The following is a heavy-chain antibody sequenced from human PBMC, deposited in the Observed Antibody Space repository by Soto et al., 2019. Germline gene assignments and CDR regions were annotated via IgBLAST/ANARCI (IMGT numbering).Heavy chain of an antibody. CDR1: GFTFSSYG. Sequence: GGSLRLSCAASGFTFSSYGMHWVRQAPGKGLEWVAVISYDGSNKYYADSVKGRFTISRDNSKNTLYLQMNSLRAEDTAVYYCAKDQGGHDNPQYYYYGMDGWGQGNTVTVSS. CDR2: ISYDGSNK. J-gene: IGHJ6*02. V-gene: IGHV3-30*18. CDR3: AKDQGGHDNPQYYYYGMDG. D-gene: IGHD1-1*01.